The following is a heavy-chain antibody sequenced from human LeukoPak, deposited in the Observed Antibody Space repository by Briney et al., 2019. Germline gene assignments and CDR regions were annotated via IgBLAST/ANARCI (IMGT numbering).Heavy chain of an antibody. CDR1: GGSISSGGYY. CDR3: ARDGKVAFDI. Sequence: SQTLSLTCTVSGGSISSGGYYWSWIRQPPGKGLEWIGYIYHSGSTYYNPSLKSRVTISVDRSKNQFSLKLSSVTAADTAVYYCARDGKVAFDIWGQGTMVTVSS. J-gene: IGHJ3*02. D-gene: IGHD1-14*01. CDR2: IYHSGST. V-gene: IGHV4-30-2*01.